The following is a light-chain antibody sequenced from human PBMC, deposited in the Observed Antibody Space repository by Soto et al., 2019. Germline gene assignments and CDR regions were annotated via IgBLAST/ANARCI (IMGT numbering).Light chain of an antibody. CDR1: QSILSW. J-gene: IGKJ1*01. CDR3: QQYNSYWT. CDR2: DAS. V-gene: IGKV1-5*01. Sequence: DIQMTQSPSTLSASVGDRVTITCRASQSILSWLAWYQHKPGKAPKLLIYDASSLESGVPSRFSGSGSGTEFTLTISSLQPDDFATYYCQQYNSYWTFGQGTKVDIK.